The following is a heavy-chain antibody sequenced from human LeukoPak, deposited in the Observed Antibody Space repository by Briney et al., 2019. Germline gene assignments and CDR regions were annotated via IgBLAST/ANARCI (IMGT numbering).Heavy chain of an antibody. CDR1: GGSLSSGSYY. Sequence: SETLSLTCTVSGGSLSSGSYYWSWIRQPAGKGLEWIGRIYTSGSTNYNPSLKSRVTISVDTSKNQFSLKLSSVTAADTAVYYCARTSREYFQHWGQGTLVTVSS. CDR2: IYTSGST. J-gene: IGHJ1*01. CDR3: ARTSREYFQH. V-gene: IGHV4-61*02.